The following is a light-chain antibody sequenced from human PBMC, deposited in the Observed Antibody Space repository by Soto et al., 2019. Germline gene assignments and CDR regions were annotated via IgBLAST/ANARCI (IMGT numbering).Light chain of an antibody. CDR3: QQYGSSPGLFT. V-gene: IGKV3-20*01. Sequence: EIVLTQSPGTLSLSPGDRATLSCRASQSVSSTYLAWYQQKPGQAPRLLIYDASSRATGIPDRCSGSGSGTDFTLPISRLEPEDFAVYYCQQYGSSPGLFTFGPGTKVDIK. J-gene: IGKJ3*01. CDR1: QSVSSTY. CDR2: DAS.